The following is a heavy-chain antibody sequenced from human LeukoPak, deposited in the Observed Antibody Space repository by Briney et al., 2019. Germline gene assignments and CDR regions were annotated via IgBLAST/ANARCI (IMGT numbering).Heavy chain of an antibody. D-gene: IGHD3-22*01. CDR2: IIGSGSST. J-gene: IGHJ4*02. V-gene: IGHV3-23*01. CDR3: ARVGGDSSGYYYYFDY. Sequence: PGGSLRLSCAASGFTFSSYAMSWVRQAPGKGLEWVSAIIGSGSSTYYADSVKGRFTISRDNSKNTLYLQMGSLRAEDMAVYYCARVGGDSSGYYYYFDYWGQGTLVTVSS. CDR1: GFTFSSYA.